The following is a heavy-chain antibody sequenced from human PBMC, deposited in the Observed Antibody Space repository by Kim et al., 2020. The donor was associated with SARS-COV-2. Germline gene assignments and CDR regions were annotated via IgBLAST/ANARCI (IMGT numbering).Heavy chain of an antibody. V-gene: IGHV1-3*01. D-gene: IGHD6-19*01. CDR3: ARDESIAVALFAFDI. CDR2: INAGNGNT. J-gene: IGHJ3*02. CDR1: GYTFTSYA. Sequence: ASVKVSCKASGYTFTSYAMHWVRQAPGQRLEWMGWINAGNGNTKYSQKFQGRVTITRDTSASTAYMELSSLRSEDTAVYYCARDESIAVALFAFDIWGQGTMVTVSS.